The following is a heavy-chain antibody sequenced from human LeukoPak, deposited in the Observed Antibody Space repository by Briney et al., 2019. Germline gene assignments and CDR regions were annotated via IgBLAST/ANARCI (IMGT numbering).Heavy chain of an antibody. CDR1: GFTFSDYY. CDR3: AKDQEIAAAGSVGY. J-gene: IGHJ4*02. D-gene: IGHD6-13*01. V-gene: IGHV3-11*04. Sequence: PGGSLRLSCAASGFTFSDYYMSWIRQAPGKGLEWVSYISSSGSTIYYADSVKGRFTISRDNSKNTLYLQMNSLRAEDRAVYYCAKDQEIAAAGSVGYWGQGTLVTVSS. CDR2: ISSSGSTI.